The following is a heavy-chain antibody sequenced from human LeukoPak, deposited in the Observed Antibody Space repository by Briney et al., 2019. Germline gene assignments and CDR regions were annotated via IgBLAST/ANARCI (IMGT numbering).Heavy chain of an antibody. J-gene: IGHJ4*02. V-gene: IGHV3-7*05. CDR1: GFTFNKSW. Sequence: GGSLRLSCAVSGFTFNKSWMTWVRQAPGKGLEWVANIKEDGSEKNYVDSVKGRFTISRDSSKNTLFLQMNSLRAEDTAVYYCAKDKVLVYANVFDSWGQGTLVTVSS. CDR2: IKEDGSEK. CDR3: AKDKVLVYANVFDS. D-gene: IGHD2-8*01.